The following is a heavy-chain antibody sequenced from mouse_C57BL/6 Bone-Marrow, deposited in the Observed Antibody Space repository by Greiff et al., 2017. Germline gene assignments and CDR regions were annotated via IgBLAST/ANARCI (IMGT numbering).Heavy chain of an antibody. CDR2: IDPSDSYT. V-gene: IGHV1-69*01. Sequence: QVQLQQPGAELVMPGASVKLSCKASGYTFTSYWMHWVKQRPGQGLEWIGEIDPSDSYTNYNQKFKGKSTLTVDKSSSTAYMQLSSLTSEDSAVYYCARGRLYDDYYYYAMDYGGQGTSVTVSS. D-gene: IGHD2-3*01. CDR1: GYTFTSYW. CDR3: ARGRLYDDYYYYAMDY. J-gene: IGHJ4*01.